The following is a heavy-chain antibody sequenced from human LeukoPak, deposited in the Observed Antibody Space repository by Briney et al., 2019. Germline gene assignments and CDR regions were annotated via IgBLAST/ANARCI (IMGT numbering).Heavy chain of an antibody. CDR3: ARDKGNYDTSGSLFVF. D-gene: IGHD3-22*01. CDR1: GFTFSSYA. Sequence: GGSLRLSCAASGFTFSSYAMHWVRQVPRKGLEWVANIKQDGSEKYYVDSVKGRFTISRDNAKNSLYLQMNSLRAEDTAVYYCARDKGNYDTSGSLFVFGGQGTMVTVSS. CDR2: IKQDGSEK. V-gene: IGHV3-7*03. J-gene: IGHJ4*02.